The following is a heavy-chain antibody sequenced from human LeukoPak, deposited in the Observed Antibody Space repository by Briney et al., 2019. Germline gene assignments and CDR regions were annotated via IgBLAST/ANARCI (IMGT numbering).Heavy chain of an antibody. V-gene: IGHV3-48*02. Sequence: RGSLRLSCAASGFTFNGHHMNCVPQAPGEGLEWGSYICSRSDAISYEDSVKGRFTSSRATAKPSMYLKRNTLRDKTTPLYYVARVGNGRSLDYSGQGALVSVSS. J-gene: IGHJ4*02. CDR3: ARVGNGRSLDY. CDR1: GFTFNGHH. CDR2: ICSRSDAI. D-gene: IGHD2-15*01.